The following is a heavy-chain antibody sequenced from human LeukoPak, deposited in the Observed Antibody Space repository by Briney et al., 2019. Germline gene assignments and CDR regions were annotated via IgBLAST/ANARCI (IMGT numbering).Heavy chain of an antibody. Sequence: ASVKVSCKVSGYPFTDYYMHWVQQAPGKGLEWMGLVDPEDGETIYAEKFQGRVTITADTSTDTAYMELSSLRSEDTAVYYCATGDRITMIVVVPFQHWGQGTLVTVS. CDR3: ATGDRITMIVVVPFQH. V-gene: IGHV1-69-2*01. D-gene: IGHD3-22*01. J-gene: IGHJ1*01. CDR1: GYPFTDYY. CDR2: VDPEDGET.